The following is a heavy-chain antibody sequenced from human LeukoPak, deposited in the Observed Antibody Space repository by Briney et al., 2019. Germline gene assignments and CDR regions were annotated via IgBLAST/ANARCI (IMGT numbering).Heavy chain of an antibody. J-gene: IGHJ4*02. CDR1: GFRFNNYA. CDR3: VRHDSYIPY. V-gene: IGHV3-23*01. CDR2: ISDSGRST. D-gene: IGHD5-18*01. Sequence: GGSLRLSCAASGFRFNNYAMSWVRQAPGKGLEWVSGISDSGRSTYYADSVKGRFTISRDNSKNTVHLQMNNLRVDGTAVYFCVRHDSYIPYWGQGTLVTVSS.